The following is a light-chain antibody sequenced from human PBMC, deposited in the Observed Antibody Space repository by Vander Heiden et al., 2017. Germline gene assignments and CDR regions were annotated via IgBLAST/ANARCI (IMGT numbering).Light chain of an antibody. CDR1: QSLIHTDGYNH. J-gene: IGKJ1*01. Sequence: SISCRSSQSLIHTDGYNHLNLYLQKTGQSPPLLIYLGSHRASGVPNSFSGSGSGTYFTLKISRVDAYHFGVYYCMQALKSWTFGQGTKVEIK. CDR3: MQALKSWT. V-gene: IGKV2-28*01. CDR2: LGS.